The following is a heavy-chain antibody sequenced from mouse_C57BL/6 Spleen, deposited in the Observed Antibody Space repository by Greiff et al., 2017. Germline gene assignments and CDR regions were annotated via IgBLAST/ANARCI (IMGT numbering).Heavy chain of an antibody. D-gene: IGHD1-1*01. Sequence: EVKVVESGGGLVKPGGSLKLSCAASGFTFSSYAMSWVRQTPEKRLEWVATISDGGSYTYYPDNVKGRFTISRDNAKNNLYLQMSHLKSEDTAMYYCARDTTVVARDWYFDVWGTGTTVTVSS. CDR1: GFTFSSYA. CDR3: ARDTTVVARDWYFDV. CDR2: ISDGGSYT. V-gene: IGHV5-4*01. J-gene: IGHJ1*03.